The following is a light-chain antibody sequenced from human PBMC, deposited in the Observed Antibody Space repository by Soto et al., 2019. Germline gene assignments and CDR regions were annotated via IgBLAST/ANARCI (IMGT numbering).Light chain of an antibody. CDR3: QKYSTSSRT. CDR1: QSISSW. Sequence: DIQMTQSPSTLSASVGDRVTITCRASQSISSWLAWYQQKPGKAPKLLIYKASSLESGVPSRFSGSGSGTQFTLTISSLQPDDFATYYCQKYSTSSRTFGQGTKVEIK. J-gene: IGKJ1*01. CDR2: KAS. V-gene: IGKV1-5*03.